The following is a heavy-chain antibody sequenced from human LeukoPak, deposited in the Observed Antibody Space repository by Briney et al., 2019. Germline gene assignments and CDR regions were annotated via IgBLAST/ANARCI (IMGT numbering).Heavy chain of an antibody. V-gene: IGHV4-39*07. Sequence: SETLSLTCTVSGGSISSSSYYWGWIRQPPGKGLEWIGSIYYSGSTYYNPSLKSRVTISVDTSKNQFSLKLSSVTAADTAVYYCARDCECWNRQMAGQFDYWGQGTLVTVSS. J-gene: IGHJ4*02. CDR1: GGSISSSSYY. D-gene: IGHD5-24*01. CDR3: ARDCECWNRQMAGQFDY. CDR2: IYYSGST.